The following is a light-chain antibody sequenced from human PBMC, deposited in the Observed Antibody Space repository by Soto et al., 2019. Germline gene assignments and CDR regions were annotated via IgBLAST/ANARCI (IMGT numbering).Light chain of an antibody. CDR2: ENN. CDR3: GTWDSSLSLYV. Sequence: QSALTQPPSVSAAPGQKVTISCSGSSSNIGNNYVSWYQQLPGTAPKLLICENNKRPSGIPDRFSGSKSGTSATLGITGLQTGDEADYYCGTWDSSLSLYVFGTGTKVTVL. J-gene: IGLJ1*01. CDR1: SSNIGNNY. V-gene: IGLV1-51*02.